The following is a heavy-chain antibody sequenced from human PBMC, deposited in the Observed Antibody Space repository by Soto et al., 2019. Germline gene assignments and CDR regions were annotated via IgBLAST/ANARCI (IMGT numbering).Heavy chain of an antibody. CDR2: IYYSGST. J-gene: IGHJ6*02. D-gene: IGHD6-19*01. CDR1: GGSVSSGSYY. CDR3: ARGIEGWYQGRYYYGMDV. Sequence: PSGTLALTCTVSGGSVSSGSYYWSWIRQPPGKGLEWIGYIYYSGSTNYNPSLKSRVTISVDTSKNQFSLKLSSVTAADTAVYYCARGIEGWYQGRYYYGMDVCGQGTTVTVS. V-gene: IGHV4-61*01.